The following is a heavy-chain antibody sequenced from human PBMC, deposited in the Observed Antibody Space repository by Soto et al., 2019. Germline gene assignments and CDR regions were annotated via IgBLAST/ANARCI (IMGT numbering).Heavy chain of an antibody. Sequence: QVQLQQWGAGLLKPSETLSLTCAVYGGSFSGFYWSWIHQPPGKGLEWIGESNHVGSTNYNPSLKSRVTMSVDPSKNQFSQRLTSVTAADTAVYYCARVLIAGVTTDWGQGTLVIVSS. D-gene: IGHD5-18*01. CDR1: GGSFSGFY. CDR3: ARVLIAGVTTD. V-gene: IGHV4-34*01. J-gene: IGHJ4*02. CDR2: SNHVGST.